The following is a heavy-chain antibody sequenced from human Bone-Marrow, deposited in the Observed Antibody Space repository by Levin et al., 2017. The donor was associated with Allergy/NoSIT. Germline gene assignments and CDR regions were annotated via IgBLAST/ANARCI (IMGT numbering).Heavy chain of an antibody. D-gene: IGHD2-15*01. J-gene: IGHJ4*02. CDR3: ARSCSGGTCYSPNYFDY. V-gene: IGHV3-53*01. Sequence: RPGGSLRLSCAASGFTVSSNYMSWVRQAPGKGLEWVSVIYSGGSTYYADSVKGRFTISRDNSKNTLYLQMNSLRAEDTAVYYCARSCSGGTCYSPNYFDYWGQGTLVTVSS. CDR2: IYSGGST. CDR1: GFTVSSNY.